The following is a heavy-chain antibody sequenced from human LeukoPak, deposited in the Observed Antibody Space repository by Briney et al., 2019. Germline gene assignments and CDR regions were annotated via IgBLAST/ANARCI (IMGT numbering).Heavy chain of an antibody. V-gene: IGHV1-8*01. CDR2: MNPNSGST. Sequence: ASVKVSCKASGYTFTSYDINWVRQATGQGLEWMGWMNPNSGSTGYAQKFQGRVTMTRNTSISTAYMELSSLRSEDTAVYYCARGRYCSGGSCYPRGFDPWGQGTLVTVSS. D-gene: IGHD2-15*01. CDR3: ARGRYCSGGSCYPRGFDP. CDR1: GYTFTSYD. J-gene: IGHJ5*02.